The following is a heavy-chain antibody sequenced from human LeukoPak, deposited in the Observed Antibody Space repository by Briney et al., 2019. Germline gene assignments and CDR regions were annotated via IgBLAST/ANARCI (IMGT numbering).Heavy chain of an antibody. CDR1: GFTFDDYA. J-gene: IGHJ4*02. V-gene: IGHV3-9*01. Sequence: GRSLRLSCAASGFTFDDYAMHWVRQAPGKGLEWVSGISWNSGNIGYADSVKGRFTISRDNAKNSLYLQINSLRAEDTALYYCAKGAAMVSEPLFDYWGQGTLVTVSS. CDR2: ISWNSGNI. D-gene: IGHD5-18*01. CDR3: AKGAAMVSEPLFDY.